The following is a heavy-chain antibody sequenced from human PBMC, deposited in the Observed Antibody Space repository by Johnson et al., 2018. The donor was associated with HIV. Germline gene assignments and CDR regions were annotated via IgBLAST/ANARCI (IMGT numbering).Heavy chain of an antibody. CDR3: ARVRAAAVSDAFDI. D-gene: IGHD6-13*01. J-gene: IGHJ3*02. CDR1: GFNFDDYG. V-gene: IGHV3-20*04. CDR2: INWNGGST. Sequence: VQLVESVGGVVRPGGSLRLSCAASGFNFDDYGMTWVRQAPGKGLEWVSGINWNGGSTGYADSVKGRFTISRDNAKNSLYLQMNSLRADDTALYYCARVRAAAVSDAFDIWGQGTMVTVSS.